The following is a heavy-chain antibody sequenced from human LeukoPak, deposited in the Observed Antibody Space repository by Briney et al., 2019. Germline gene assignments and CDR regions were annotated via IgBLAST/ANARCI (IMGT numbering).Heavy chain of an antibody. V-gene: IGHV3-9*01. D-gene: IGHD6-19*01. J-gene: IGHJ3*02. CDR2: ISWNSGSI. CDR3: AKPIQQWPDHDAFDI. Sequence: PGGSLRLFCAASGFTLDDYAMHWARQAPGKGLEWVTGISWNSGSIGYGDSVKGRFTISRDNAKNSLYLQMNSLRAEDTAWYYCAKPIQQWPDHDAFDIWGQGTMVTVSS. CDR1: GFTLDDYA.